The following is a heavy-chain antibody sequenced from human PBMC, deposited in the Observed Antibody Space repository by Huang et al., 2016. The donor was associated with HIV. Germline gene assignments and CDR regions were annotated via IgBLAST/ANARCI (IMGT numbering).Heavy chain of an antibody. Sequence: VLLVESGGGVVQPGKSLRRSCTASGFAFSTNAMHWFRPAPGKGLEWLAVVSFYGSQTYLAASVNDRFTISRDNSKSTLFLQMSILRPDDTAVYYCASAPARALSYFDNWGQGTLVTVSS. CDR3: ASAPARALSYFDN. V-gene: IGHV3-30*04. CDR1: GFAFSTNA. D-gene: IGHD3-10*01. CDR2: VSFYGSQT. J-gene: IGHJ4*02.